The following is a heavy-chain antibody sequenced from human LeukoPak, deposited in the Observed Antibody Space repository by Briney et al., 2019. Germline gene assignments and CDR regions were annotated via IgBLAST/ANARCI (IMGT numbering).Heavy chain of an antibody. CDR2: IYYSGST. CDR3: ARHKDYYYSYMDV. J-gene: IGHJ6*03. Sequence: SETLSLTCSASGDSISTSSYYWGWIRQPPGKGLEWIGTIYYSGSTYYNPSLTSRVTISVDTSKNQFSLKLSSVTAADTAVYYCARHKDYYYSYMDVWGKGTTVTISS. CDR1: GDSISTSSYY. V-gene: IGHV4-39*01.